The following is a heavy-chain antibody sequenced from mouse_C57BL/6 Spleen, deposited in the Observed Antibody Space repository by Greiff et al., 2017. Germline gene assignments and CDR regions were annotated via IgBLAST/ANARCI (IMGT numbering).Heavy chain of an antibody. J-gene: IGHJ2*01. CDR3: ARYGTWYYFDY. CDR2: IDPSDSYT. Sequence: QVQLQQSGAELVKPGASVKLSCKASGYTFTSYWMQWVKQRPGQGLEWIGEIDPSDSYTNYNQKFKGKATLTVDTSSSTAYMQLSSLTSEDSAVYYCARYGTWYYFDYWGQGTTLTVSS. V-gene: IGHV1-50*01. D-gene: IGHD4-1*01. CDR1: GYTFTSYW.